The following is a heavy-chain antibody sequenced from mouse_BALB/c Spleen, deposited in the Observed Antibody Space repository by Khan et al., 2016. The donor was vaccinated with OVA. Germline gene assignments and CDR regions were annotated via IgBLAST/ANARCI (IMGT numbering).Heavy chain of an antibody. D-gene: IGHD2-14*01. J-gene: IGHJ3*01. Sequence: QVQLQQSGPELVKPGASLKVSCKASGYKFTDYIIGWVKQSTRQDLEWIGDIFPGSGTPYYNEKFKDKATLTADKSSNTAYMQLSSLTSEDSAVYFCARGGYSVFAYWGQGTLVTVSA. V-gene: IGHV1-77*01. CDR1: GYKFTDYI. CDR3: ARGGYSVFAY. CDR2: IFPGSGTP.